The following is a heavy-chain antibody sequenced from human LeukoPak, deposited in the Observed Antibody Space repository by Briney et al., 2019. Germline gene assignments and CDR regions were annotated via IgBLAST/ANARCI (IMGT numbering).Heavy chain of an antibody. J-gene: IGHJ5*02. CDR1: GGSFSGYY. CDR2: INHSGST. Sequence: PSETLSLTCAVYGGSFSGYYWSWIRQPPGKGLEWIGEINHSGSTNYNPSLKSRVTISVDTSKNQFSLKLSSVTAADTAVYYCARHPPPSPYYYGSGSYYGNWFDPWGQGTLVTVSS. CDR3: ARHPPPSPYYYGSGSYYGNWFDP. V-gene: IGHV4-34*01. D-gene: IGHD3-10*01.